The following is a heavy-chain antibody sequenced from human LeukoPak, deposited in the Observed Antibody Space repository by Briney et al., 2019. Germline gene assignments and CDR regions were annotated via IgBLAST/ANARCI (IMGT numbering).Heavy chain of an antibody. J-gene: IGHJ4*02. Sequence: PSETLSLTCTISGGSLIGYYWTWIRQPAGKGLKWIGRISSSGSTNYNPSLKSRVTMSVDTSKNQVSLRLSSVTAADTAVYYCARARSGWYFDYWGQGNLVTVSS. V-gene: IGHV4-4*07. CDR2: ISSSGST. CDR3: ARARSGWYFDY. D-gene: IGHD6-19*01. CDR1: GGSLIGYY.